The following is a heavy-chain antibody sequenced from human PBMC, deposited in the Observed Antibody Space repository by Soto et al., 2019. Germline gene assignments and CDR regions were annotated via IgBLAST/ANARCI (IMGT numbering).Heavy chain of an antibody. CDR2: IRSKANSYAT. CDR3: TRQRIAAAGGYYYYGMDV. CDR1: GFTFSGSA. J-gene: IGHJ6*02. D-gene: IGHD6-13*01. V-gene: IGHV3-73*01. Sequence: AGGSLRLSCAASGFTFSGSAMHWVRQASGKGLEWVGRIRSKANSYATAYAASVKGRFTISRDDSKNTAYLQMNSLKTEDTAVYYCTRQRIAAAGGYYYYGMDVWGQGTTVTVSS.